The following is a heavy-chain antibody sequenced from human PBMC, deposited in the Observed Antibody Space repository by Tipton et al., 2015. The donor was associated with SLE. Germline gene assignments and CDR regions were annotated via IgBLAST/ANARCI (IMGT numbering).Heavy chain of an antibody. CDR1: AGSIRSGSYF. J-gene: IGHJ4*02. V-gene: IGHV4-39*07. D-gene: IGHD6-13*01. Sequence: TLSLTCNVSAGSIRSGSYFWGWIRQPPGKGLEWIGNIDYGGSTYYNPSLKSRVSISIDTSKNQFSLKLSSVTAADTAVYYCARGEQLAHFDYWGQGTLVTVSS. CDR2: IDYGGST. CDR3: ARGEQLAHFDY.